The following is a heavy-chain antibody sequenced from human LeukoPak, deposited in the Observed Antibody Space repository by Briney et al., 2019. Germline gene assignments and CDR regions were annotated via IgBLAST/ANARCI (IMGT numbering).Heavy chain of an antibody. D-gene: IGHD6-6*01. J-gene: IGHJ2*01. CDR2: IYSSGTT. CDR1: GGSINNYY. V-gene: IGHV4-59*01. Sequence: SETLSLTCTVSGGSINNYYWSWIRQPPGKGLERIGFIYSSGTTSYNPSLKSRVTISVDTSKNKFSLKLASVTAADAAVYYCARDRWTVGTSSIWYFDLWGRGTLITVSS. CDR3: ARDRWTVGTSSIWYFDL.